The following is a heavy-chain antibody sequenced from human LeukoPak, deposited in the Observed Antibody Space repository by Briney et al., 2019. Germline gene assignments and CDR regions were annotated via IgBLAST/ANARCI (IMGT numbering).Heavy chain of an antibody. CDR3: ARDGWYYYDSSGYYY. V-gene: IGHV1-69*05. Sequence: EASVKVSCKASGGTFSCYAISWVRQAPGQGLEWMGGIIPIFGTANYAQKFQGRVTITTDESTSTAYMELSSLRSEDTAVYYCARDGWYYYDSSGYYYWGQGTLVTVSS. D-gene: IGHD3-22*01. CDR2: IIPIFGTA. J-gene: IGHJ4*02. CDR1: GGTFSCYA.